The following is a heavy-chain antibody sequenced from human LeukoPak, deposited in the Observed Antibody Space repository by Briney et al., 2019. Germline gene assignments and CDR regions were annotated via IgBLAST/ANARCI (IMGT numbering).Heavy chain of an antibody. J-gene: IGHJ5*02. D-gene: IGHD3-3*01. CDR3: ARGFPIFGVALNWFDP. CDR1: GGSFSGYY. Sequence: PSETLSLTCAVYGGSFSGYYWSWIRQPPGKGLEWIGEINHSGSTSYNPSLKSRVTISVDTSKNQFSLKLSSVTAADTAVYYCARGFPIFGVALNWFDPWGQGTLVTVSS. CDR2: INHSGST. V-gene: IGHV4-34*01.